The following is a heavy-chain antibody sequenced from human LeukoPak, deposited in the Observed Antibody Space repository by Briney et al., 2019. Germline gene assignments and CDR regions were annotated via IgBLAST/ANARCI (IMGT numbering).Heavy chain of an antibody. D-gene: IGHD3-10*01. Sequence: ASVNVSCKASGGSFTSYAISWVRQAPGQGLEWMGGTIPIIGIANYAQKFQGRVTITADTSTSTAYMELSSLRYEDTAVYYCAGDQMDYYGSGSSFDYWGQGTLVTVSS. V-gene: IGHV1-69*10. CDR3: AGDQMDYYGSGSSFDY. J-gene: IGHJ4*02. CDR2: TIPIIGIA. CDR1: GGSFTSYA.